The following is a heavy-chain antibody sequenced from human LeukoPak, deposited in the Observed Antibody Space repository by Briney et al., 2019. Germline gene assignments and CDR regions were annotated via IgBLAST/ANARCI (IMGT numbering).Heavy chain of an antibody. V-gene: IGHV3-23*01. D-gene: IGHD3-3*01. Sequence: GGSLRLSCAASGFTFSSYAMSWVRQAPGKGLEWVSAISGSGGSTYYADSVKGRFTISRDNSKNTLYLQMNSLRAEDTAVYYCAKPPLLYDFWSGYLSYFDYWGQGTLVTVSS. CDR1: GFTFSSYA. CDR2: ISGSGGST. CDR3: AKPPLLYDFWSGYLSYFDY. J-gene: IGHJ4*02.